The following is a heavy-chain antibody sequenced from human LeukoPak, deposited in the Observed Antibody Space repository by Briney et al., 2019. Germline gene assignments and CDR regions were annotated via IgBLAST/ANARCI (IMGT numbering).Heavy chain of an antibody. CDR3: ARDHYYDSSGYYRRNFYFDY. D-gene: IGHD3-22*01. CDR2: INPNSGGT. J-gene: IGHJ4*02. Sequence: ASVKVSRKASGYTFTSYGISWVRQAPGQGLEWMGWINPNSGGTNYAQKFQGRVTMTRDTSISTAYMELSRLRSDDTAVYYCARDHYYDSSGYYRRNFYFDYWGQGTLVTVSS. V-gene: IGHV1-2*02. CDR1: GYTFTSYG.